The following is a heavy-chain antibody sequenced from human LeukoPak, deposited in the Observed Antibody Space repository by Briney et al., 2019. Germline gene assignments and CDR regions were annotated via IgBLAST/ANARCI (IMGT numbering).Heavy chain of an antibody. CDR1: GGTCSSYT. D-gene: IGHD6-19*01. V-gene: IGHV1-69*04. Sequence: SVKVSCKASGGTCSSYTISWVRQAPGQGLEGVGRIIPILGIANYAQKFQGRVTITADKSKSTAYMELSSLRSEDTAVYYCARDPSIAVAGLFDYWGQGTLVTVSS. CDR2: IIPILGIA. J-gene: IGHJ4*02. CDR3: ARDPSIAVAGLFDY.